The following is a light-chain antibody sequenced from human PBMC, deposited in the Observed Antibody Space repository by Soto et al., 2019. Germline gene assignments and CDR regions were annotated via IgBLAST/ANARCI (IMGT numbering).Light chain of an antibody. CDR1: SSDVGYYNY. Sequence: QSALTQPASLSGSPGQSITISCTGTSSDVGYYNYVSWYQQHPGKAPKVIIYEVSNRPSGVSYRFSGSQSGNTASLTISGLQAEDEADYYCSSYISVSSPVVFGGGTKLPVL. CDR3: SSYISVSSPVV. CDR2: EVS. J-gene: IGLJ2*01. V-gene: IGLV2-14*01.